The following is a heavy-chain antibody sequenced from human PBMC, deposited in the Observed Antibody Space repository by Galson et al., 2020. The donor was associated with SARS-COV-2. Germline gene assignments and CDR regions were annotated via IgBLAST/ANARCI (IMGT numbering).Heavy chain of an antibody. Sequence: EGSLRLSCAASGFTFSSYAMSWVRQAPGKGLEWVSAISGSGGSTYYADSVKGRFTISRDNSKNTLYLQMNSLRAEDTAVYYCAKGLSYYIRSFGYWGQGTLVTVSS. J-gene: IGHJ4*02. D-gene: IGHD3-10*01. CDR3: AKGLSYYIRSFGY. CDR1: GFTFSSYA. V-gene: IGHV3-23*01. CDR2: ISGSGGST.